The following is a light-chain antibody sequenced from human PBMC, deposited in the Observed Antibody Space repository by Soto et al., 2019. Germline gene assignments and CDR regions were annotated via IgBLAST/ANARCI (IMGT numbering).Light chain of an antibody. CDR3: QSYDFGLSAHNYV. V-gene: IGLV2-14*02. Sequence: QSALTQPASVSGSPGQSITIPCTGTSSDVGSYNLVSWFQQHPGKVPKLIIYEGTKRPSGVSDRFSGSKSGTSASLAITGLQADDEAEYYCQSYDFGLSAHNYVFGTGTKLTVL. J-gene: IGLJ1*01. CDR1: SSDVGSYNL. CDR2: EGT.